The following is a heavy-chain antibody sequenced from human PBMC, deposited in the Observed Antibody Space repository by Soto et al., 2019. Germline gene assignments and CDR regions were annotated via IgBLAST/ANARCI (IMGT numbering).Heavy chain of an antibody. Sequence: EVQLVESGGGLVKPGGSLRLSCAASGFTFSSYSMNWVRQAPGKGLEWVSSISSSSSYIYYADSVKGRFTISRDNAKNSLYLQMNSLRAEDTAVYYCARDRTYYYDSSGYYDAFDIWGQGTMVTVSS. CDR2: ISSSSSYI. D-gene: IGHD3-22*01. J-gene: IGHJ3*02. CDR3: ARDRTYYYDSSGYYDAFDI. V-gene: IGHV3-21*01. CDR1: GFTFSSYS.